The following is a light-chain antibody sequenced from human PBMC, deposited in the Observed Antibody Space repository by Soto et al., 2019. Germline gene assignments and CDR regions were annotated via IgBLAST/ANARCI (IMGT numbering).Light chain of an antibody. CDR3: AAWDDSLHAVV. V-gene: IGLV1-44*01. Sequence: QSVLTQPPSASGTPGQRVTIACSGSSSNIGSNTVNWYQQLPGTAPKLLIASNDQRPSGVPDRFSGSKSGTSASLAISGRQSDDESDYYCAAWDDSLHAVVFGGGTKLTVL. J-gene: IGLJ2*01. CDR2: SND. CDR1: SSNIGSNT.